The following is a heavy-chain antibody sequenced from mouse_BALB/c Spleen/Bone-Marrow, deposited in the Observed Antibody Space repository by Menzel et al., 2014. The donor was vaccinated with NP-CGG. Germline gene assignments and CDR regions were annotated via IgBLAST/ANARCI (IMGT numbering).Heavy chain of an antibody. CDR2: VNPRSGYA. CDR1: GYTFTDYT. J-gene: IGHJ2*01. Sequence: QVQLKESGAELASPGASVKMSCKASGYTFTDYTIQWVKQRPGQGLEWIGYVNPRSGYANYNQKFRDKATLTADKSSSTAFMQLSSLTSEDSAVCYCARPKGFALDYWGQGTALTVSS. CDR3: ARPKGFALDY. V-gene: IGHV1-4*01.